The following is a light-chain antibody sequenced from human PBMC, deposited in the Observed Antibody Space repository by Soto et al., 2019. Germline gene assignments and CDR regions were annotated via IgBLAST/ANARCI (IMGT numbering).Light chain of an antibody. CDR2: EVT. J-gene: IGLJ2*01. CDR3: SSYTGSSTLV. V-gene: IGLV2-14*01. Sequence: SVLTQPASVSGSPGQSITISCTGTSSDVGGYNYVSWYQQHPGKAPNLLIYEVTNRPSGISNRFSGSKSGNTASLTISGLQAEDEADYYCSSYTGSSTLVFGGGTKLTVL. CDR1: SSDVGGYNY.